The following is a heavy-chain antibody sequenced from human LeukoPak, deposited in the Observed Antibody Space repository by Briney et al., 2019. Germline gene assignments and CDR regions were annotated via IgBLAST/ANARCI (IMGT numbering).Heavy chain of an antibody. D-gene: IGHD3-16*01. J-gene: IGHJ5*02. CDR3: ARDMTSHRFDP. V-gene: IGHV4-31*03. CDR2: IYFSGST. Sequence: SQTLSLTCTVSGDSMTSGAYYWSWIRQRPGEGLEWIGFIYFSGSTYYNPSPKSRLKISVDTSKNQFSLQLSSVTAADTAVYYCARDMTSHRFDPWGQGTLVTVSS. CDR1: GDSMTSGAYY.